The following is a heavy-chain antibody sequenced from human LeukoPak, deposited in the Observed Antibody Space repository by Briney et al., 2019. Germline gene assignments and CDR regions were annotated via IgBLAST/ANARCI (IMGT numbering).Heavy chain of an antibody. Sequence: GGSLRLSCAVSGFRVSDYYMSWVRQAPGKGLEWVSSISSSSSYIYYADSVKGRFTISRDNAKNSLYLQMNSLRAEDTAVYYCARSDIEYSANWFDPWGQGTLVTVSS. J-gene: IGHJ5*02. CDR3: ARSDIEYSANWFDP. CDR1: GFRVSDYY. CDR2: ISSSSSYI. D-gene: IGHD6-6*01. V-gene: IGHV3-21*01.